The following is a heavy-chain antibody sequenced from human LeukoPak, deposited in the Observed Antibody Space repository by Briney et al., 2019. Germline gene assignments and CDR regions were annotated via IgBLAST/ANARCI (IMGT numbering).Heavy chain of an antibody. CDR1: GDYISSSNYY. V-gene: IGHV4-39*01. Sequence: LETLSLTCSISGDYISSSNYYWGWIRQPPGKGLEWIGNIYYTGRTYYNPSLKSRVSISIDTSKNEFSLKVRSVTAADTAVYYCARLYYYDASGPPLWGQGTLVIVSS. CDR2: IYYTGRT. D-gene: IGHD3-22*01. CDR3: ARLYYYDASGPPL. J-gene: IGHJ4*02.